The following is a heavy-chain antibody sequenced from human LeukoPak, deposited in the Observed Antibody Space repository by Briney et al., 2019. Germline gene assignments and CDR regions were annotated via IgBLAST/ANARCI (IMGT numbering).Heavy chain of an antibody. CDR3: AREADRWFDP. V-gene: IGHV4-61*02. CDR1: GGSISSGSYY. Sequence: SETLSLTCTVSGGSISSGSYYWSWMRQPAGKGLEWIGRIYTSGRTNYNPSLESRVTISVDTSKNQFSLKLCTVTAADTAVYYCAREADRWFDPWGQGTLVTVSS. J-gene: IGHJ5*02. CDR2: IYTSGRT.